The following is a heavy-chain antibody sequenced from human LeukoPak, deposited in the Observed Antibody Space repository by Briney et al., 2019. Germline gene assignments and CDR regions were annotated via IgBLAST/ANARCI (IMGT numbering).Heavy chain of an antibody. CDR1: GGSLSTYY. V-gene: IGHV4-59*12. D-gene: IGHD3-10*01. CDR2: TYYSGNT. CDR3: ARDNTRRVTMVRGVILGAFDI. Sequence: SETLSLTCAVSGGSLSTYYWSWIRQPPGEGLEWIGSTYYSGNTNYNPSLKSRVTMSVDTSKNLFSLKLSSVTAADTAVYYCARDNTRRVTMVRGVILGAFDIWGQGTMVTVSS. J-gene: IGHJ3*02.